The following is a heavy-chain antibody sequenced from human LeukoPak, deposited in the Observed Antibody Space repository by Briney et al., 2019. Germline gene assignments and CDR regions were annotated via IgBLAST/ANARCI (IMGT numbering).Heavy chain of an antibody. J-gene: IGHJ3*02. CDR2: ISSSGSLT. CDR1: GFTLAGYA. V-gene: IGHV3-23*01. D-gene: IGHD2-2*01. CDR3: AKSSRTSCYWCAFDI. Sequence: GGSLRLSCAASGFTLAGYAMSWVRQAPGKGLEWVSTISSSGSLTYYADSVKGRFTISRDDSKSTLYLQMNSLRAEDTAVYFCAKSSRTSCYWCAFDIWGQGTMVTVSS.